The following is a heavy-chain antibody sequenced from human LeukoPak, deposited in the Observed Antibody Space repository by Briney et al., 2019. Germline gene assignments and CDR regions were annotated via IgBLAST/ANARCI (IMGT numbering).Heavy chain of an antibody. CDR1: GFTFDDYA. D-gene: IGHD6-13*01. Sequence: GGSLRLSCAASGFTFDDYAMHWVRQAPGKGLEWVAGISWSSGSIGYADSVKGRFTISRDNAKNSLYLQMNSLRAEDTALYYCAKEGSSWSTFDYWGQGTLVTVSS. J-gene: IGHJ4*02. CDR2: ISWSSGSI. V-gene: IGHV3-9*01. CDR3: AKEGSSWSTFDY.